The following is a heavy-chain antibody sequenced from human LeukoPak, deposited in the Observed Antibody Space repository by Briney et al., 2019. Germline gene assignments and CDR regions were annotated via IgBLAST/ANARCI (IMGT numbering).Heavy chain of an antibody. CDR2: IYDSGST. J-gene: IGHJ5*02. V-gene: IGHV4-59*08. D-gene: IGHD4-23*01. CDR1: GCSISNYY. Sequence: PSETLSLTCTVSGCSISNYYWSWIRQPPGRGLEWIGYIYDSGSTTFYPSSKNGGTISLDTTNNQSPLMLTSVTAADTGVYYCARQPPHYGGNSGWFDPWGQGTLVTVSS. CDR3: ARQPPHYGGNSGWFDP.